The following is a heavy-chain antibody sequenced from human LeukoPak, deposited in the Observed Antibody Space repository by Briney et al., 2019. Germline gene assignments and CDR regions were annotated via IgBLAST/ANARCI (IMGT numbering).Heavy chain of an antibody. CDR2: ISYDGSNK. CDR3: AKANYDILTGYLNYDAFDI. V-gene: IGHV3-30*18. CDR1: GFTFSSYG. Sequence: GGSLRLSCAASGFTFSSYGMHWVRQAPGKGLEWVAVISYDGSNKYYADSEKGRFTISRDNSKNTLYLQMNSLRAEDTAVYYCAKANYDILTGYLNYDAFDIWGQGTMVTVSS. J-gene: IGHJ3*02. D-gene: IGHD3-9*01.